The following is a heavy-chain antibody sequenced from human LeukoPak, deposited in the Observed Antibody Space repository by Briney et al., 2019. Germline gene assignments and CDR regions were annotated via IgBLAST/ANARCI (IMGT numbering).Heavy chain of an antibody. CDR2: ISSNGGST. V-gene: IGHV3-64*02. D-gene: IGHD1-14*01. J-gene: IGHJ4*02. Sequence: GGSLRLSCAASGFTFSSYAMHWVRPAPGKGLEYVSAISSNGGSTFYADSVKGRFIISRDNSKNTLYLQMGSLRAEDMAVYYCARGGAGEGYYFDYWGQGTLVTVSS. CDR3: ARGGAGEGYYFDY. CDR1: GFTFSSYA.